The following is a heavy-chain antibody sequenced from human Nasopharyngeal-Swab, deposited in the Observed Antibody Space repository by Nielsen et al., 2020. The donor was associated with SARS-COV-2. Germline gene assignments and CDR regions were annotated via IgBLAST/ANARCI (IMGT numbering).Heavy chain of an antibody. CDR1: GFTFNNYN. J-gene: IGHJ6*02. Sequence: GGSLRLSCAASGFTFNNYNFNWVRQAPGKGLEWVSSISSSSSYIYYADSVKGRFTISRDNAKNSFSLQMNSLRAADTAVHYCARDGLDYDFWSAYFMDVWGQGTTVTVSS. CDR3: ARDGLDYDFWSAYFMDV. CDR2: ISSSSSYI. D-gene: IGHD3-3*01. V-gene: IGHV3-21*01.